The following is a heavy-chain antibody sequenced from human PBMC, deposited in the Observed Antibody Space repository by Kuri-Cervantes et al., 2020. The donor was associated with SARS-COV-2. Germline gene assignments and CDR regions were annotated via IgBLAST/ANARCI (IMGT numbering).Heavy chain of an antibody. V-gene: IGHV3-23*03. CDR3: ASGGYSYEY. J-gene: IGHJ4*02. D-gene: IGHD5-24*01. CDR2: IYSGGSST. Sequence: GGSLRLSCAASGFTSSSYAMSWVRQAPGKGLEWVSVIYSGGSSTYYADSVKGRFTISRDNAKNSLYLQMNSLRAEDTAVYYCASGGYSYEYWGQGTRVTVSS. CDR1: GFTSSSYA.